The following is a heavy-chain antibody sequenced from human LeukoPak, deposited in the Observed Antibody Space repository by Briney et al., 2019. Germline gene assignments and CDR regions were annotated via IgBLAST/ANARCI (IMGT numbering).Heavy chain of an antibody. CDR1: GFSLSTSGMS. Sequence: SGPTLVNPTQTLTLTCTFSGFSLSTSGMSMIWIPQPPGKALEWLARIDWDDDKYYTTSLKTRLTISKDTSKNQVALTMTNMDPVDTGTYYCARTGLEYCSGGSCYDHWGQGTLVTVSS. J-gene: IGHJ4*02. CDR2: IDWDDDK. V-gene: IGHV2-70*11. CDR3: ARTGLEYCSGGSCYDH. D-gene: IGHD2-15*01.